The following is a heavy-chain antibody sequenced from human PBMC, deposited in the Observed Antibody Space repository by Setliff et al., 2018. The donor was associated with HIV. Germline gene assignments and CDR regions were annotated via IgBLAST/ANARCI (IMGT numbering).Heavy chain of an antibody. CDR1: GGSISTYY. CDR2: IYYSGST. CDR3: ARAYSSGWRDAFDI. V-gene: IGHV4-59*01. Sequence: SETLSLTCTVSGGSISTYYWSWIRQHPGKGLAWIGYIYYSGSTNYNPSLKSRVTISVDTSKNQFSLKLNSVTAADTAVYYCARAYSSGWRDAFDIWGQGTMVTVSS. J-gene: IGHJ3*02. D-gene: IGHD6-19*01.